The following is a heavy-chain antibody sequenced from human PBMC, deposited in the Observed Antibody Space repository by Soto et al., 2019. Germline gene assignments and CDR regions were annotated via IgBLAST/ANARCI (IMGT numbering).Heavy chain of an antibody. CDR2: IKLDGSQK. CDR1: GFNFSHYW. V-gene: IGHV3-7*03. CDR3: ARDISDYYDSSGYYPYWFDP. D-gene: IGHD3-22*01. Sequence: LRLSCVVSGFNFSHYWMSWVRQAPGKGLEWVANIKLDGSQKFYVDSMKGRFTISRDNAKNSLYLQMNSLRAEDTAIYYCARDISDYYDSSGYYPYWFDPWGQGTLVTVSS. J-gene: IGHJ5*02.